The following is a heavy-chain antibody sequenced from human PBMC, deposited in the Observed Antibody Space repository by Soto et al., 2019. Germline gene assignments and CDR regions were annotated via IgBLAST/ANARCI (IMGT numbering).Heavy chain of an antibody. D-gene: IGHD1-26*01. V-gene: IGHV2-26*01. CDR3: ARALREGLPIYYFDS. Sequence: SGPTLVNPTETLTLTCTVSGFSLSKARMGVSWIRQPPGKALEWLAHIFLNDERSYNTSLKSRLTISRDTSKSQVVLTMTNVDPVDTGTYFCARALREGLPIYYFDSWGQGTLVTVSS. CDR1: GFSLSKARMG. CDR2: IFLNDER. J-gene: IGHJ4*02.